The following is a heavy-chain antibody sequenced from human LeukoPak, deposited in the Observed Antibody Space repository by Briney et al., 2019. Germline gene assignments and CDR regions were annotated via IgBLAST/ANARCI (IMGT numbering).Heavy chain of an antibody. CDR2: ISTNTGNP. J-gene: IGHJ6*03. CDR1: GYTFTSYG. CDR3: ARTSSSGWSSTYYHFYCMDV. V-gene: IGHV7-4-1*02. Sequence: ASVKVSCKASGYTFTSYGISWVRQAPGQGLEWMGWISTNTGNPTYAQAFTGRFVFSLDTSVSTAYLQISSLKAEDTAVYYCARTSSSGWSSTYYHFYCMDVWGKGTTVTVSS. D-gene: IGHD6-19*01.